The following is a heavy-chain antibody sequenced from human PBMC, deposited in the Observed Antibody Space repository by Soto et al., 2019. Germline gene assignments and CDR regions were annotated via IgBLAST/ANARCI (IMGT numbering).Heavy chain of an antibody. Sequence: ASVKVSCKASGDTFTSYAMHWVRQAPGQRLEWMGWINAGNGNTKYSQKFQGRVTITRDTSASTAYMELSSLRSEDTAVYYCARLVGSSSNYYYGMDVWGQGTKVTVSS. V-gene: IGHV1-3*01. CDR2: INAGNGNT. D-gene: IGHD6-6*01. CDR1: GDTFTSYA. J-gene: IGHJ6*02. CDR3: ARLVGSSSNYYYGMDV.